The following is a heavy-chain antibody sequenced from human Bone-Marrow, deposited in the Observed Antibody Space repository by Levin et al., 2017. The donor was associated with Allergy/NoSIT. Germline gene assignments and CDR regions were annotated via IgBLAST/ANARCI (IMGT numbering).Heavy chain of an antibody. J-gene: IGHJ4*02. CDR2: IAGGSGGA. V-gene: IGHV3-23*01. Sequence: QPGGSLRLSCAASGFTFSTYAMSWVRQAPGKGLEWVSGIAGGSGGAYYTDSVKGRFTISRDNSKNMLYLQMNSLSVDDTATYYCAQSLFGGNFWGQGTLVTVSS. CDR3: AQSLFGGNF. CDR1: GFTFSTYA. D-gene: IGHD3-10*02.